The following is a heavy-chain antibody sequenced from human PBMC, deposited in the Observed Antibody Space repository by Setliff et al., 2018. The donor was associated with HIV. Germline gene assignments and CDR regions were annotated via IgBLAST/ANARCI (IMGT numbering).Heavy chain of an antibody. CDR1: GASIAGDGW. Sequence: SETLSLTCAVSGASIAGDGWWTWVRQSPGKGLEWLGEIFHTGEGYYNPFLRSRVFISIDTSKNQLSLRLTSVTAADTAVYYCASEGAPGGPRLVYWGRGSLVTVSS. D-gene: IGHD3-10*01. J-gene: IGHJ4*02. V-gene: IGHV4-4*02. CDR3: ASEGAPGGPRLVY. CDR2: IFHTGEG.